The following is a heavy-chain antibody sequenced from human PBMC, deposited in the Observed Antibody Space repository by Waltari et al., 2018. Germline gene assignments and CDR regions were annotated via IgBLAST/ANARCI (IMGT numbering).Heavy chain of an antibody. CDR2: INPSGGST. J-gene: IGHJ1*01. CDR3: ARETDLAAAGTTQYFQH. CDR1: GYTFTSYY. V-gene: IGHV1-46*01. D-gene: IGHD6-13*01. Sequence: QVQLVQSGAEVKKPGASVKVSCKASGYTFTSYYMHWVRQAPGKGLEWMGIINPSGGSTSYAQKFQGRVTMTRDTSTSTVYMELSSLRSEDTAVYYCARETDLAAAGTTQYFQHWGQGTLVTVSS.